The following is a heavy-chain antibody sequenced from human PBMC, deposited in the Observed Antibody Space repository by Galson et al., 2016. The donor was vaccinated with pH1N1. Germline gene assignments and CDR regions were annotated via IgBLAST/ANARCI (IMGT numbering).Heavy chain of an antibody. Sequence: SLRLSCAASGFTFSHYAMHWVRQAPGKGPEWVAVISYVESNKDYADSVKGRFTVSRDNSKNTLYLQMNSLRAEDTALYYCARDHVYGDYFERFFDLWGRGTLVTVSS. CDR1: GFTFSHYA. J-gene: IGHJ2*01. V-gene: IGHV3-30-3*01. CDR3: ARDHVYGDYFERFFDL. D-gene: IGHD4-17*01. CDR2: ISYVESNK.